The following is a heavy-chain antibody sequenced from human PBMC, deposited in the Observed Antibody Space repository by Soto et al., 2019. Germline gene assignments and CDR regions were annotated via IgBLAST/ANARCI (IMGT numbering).Heavy chain of an antibody. V-gene: IGHV3-23*01. D-gene: IGHD6-13*01. CDR3: AKAHSSSWKPGGY. Sequence: EVQLLESGGGLVQPGGSLRLSCAASGFTFSSYAMSWFRQAPGKGLEWVSAISGSGGSTYYADSGQGRFTISRDNSKNTLYLKMNSLSAEDTDVYHCAKAHSSSWKPGGYWGQGTLVTLSS. CDR1: GFTFSSYA. CDR2: ISGSGGST. J-gene: IGHJ4*02.